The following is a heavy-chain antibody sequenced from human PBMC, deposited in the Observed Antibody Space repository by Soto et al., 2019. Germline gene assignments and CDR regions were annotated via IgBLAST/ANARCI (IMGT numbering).Heavy chain of an antibody. J-gene: IGHJ5*02. Sequence: PSETLSLTCTVSGGSISSSSYYWGWIRQPPGKGLEWIGSIYYSGSTYYNPSLKSRVTISVDTSKNQFSLKLSSVTAADTAVYYCARHVFSMVPWISFDPWGQGTLVTVSS. CDR3: ARHVFSMVPWISFDP. CDR1: GGSISSSSYY. CDR2: IYYSGST. D-gene: IGHD3-10*01. V-gene: IGHV4-39*01.